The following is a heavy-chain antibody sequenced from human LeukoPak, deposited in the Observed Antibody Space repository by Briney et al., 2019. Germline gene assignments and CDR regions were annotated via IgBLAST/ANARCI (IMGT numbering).Heavy chain of an antibody. CDR1: GFTFSSYG. CDR2: ISYDGSNK. D-gene: IGHD6-19*01. CDR3: AKDGGYSSGWWIDY. V-gene: IGHV3-30*18. Sequence: GGSLRLSCAVSGFTFSSYGMHWVRQAPGKGLEWVAVISYDGSNKYYADSVKGRFTISRDNSKNTLFLQMNSLRAEDTAVYYCAKDGGYSSGWWIDYWGQGTLVTVSP. J-gene: IGHJ4*02.